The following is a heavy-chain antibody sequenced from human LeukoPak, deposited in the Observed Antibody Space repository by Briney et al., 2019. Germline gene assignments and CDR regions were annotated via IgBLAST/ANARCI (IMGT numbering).Heavy chain of an antibody. CDR2: IYYSGST. D-gene: IGHD3-16*02. CDR1: GGSISSYY. Sequence: PSETLSLTCTVSGGSISSYYWSWIRQPPGKGLEWIGYIYYSGSTNYNPSLKSRVTISVDTSKNQFSLKLSSVTAADTAVYHCAREDLMITFGGVIVGDAFDIWGQGTMVTVSS. J-gene: IGHJ3*02. V-gene: IGHV4-59*01. CDR3: AREDLMITFGGVIVGDAFDI.